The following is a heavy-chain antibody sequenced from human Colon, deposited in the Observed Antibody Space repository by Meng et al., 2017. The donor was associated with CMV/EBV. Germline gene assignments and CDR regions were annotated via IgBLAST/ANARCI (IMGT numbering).Heavy chain of an antibody. Sequence: GGSLRLSCAASGFTFTSYWMSWVRQAPGKGLEWVANIKQDVSETYYVDSVKGRFTISRDNAKNSLYLQMNSLSAEDTAVYYCARGASASYRTPPGYWGQGTLVTVSS. D-gene: IGHD1-26*01. V-gene: IGHV3-7*01. J-gene: IGHJ4*02. CDR1: GFTFTSYW. CDR3: ARGASASYRTPPGY. CDR2: IKQDVSET.